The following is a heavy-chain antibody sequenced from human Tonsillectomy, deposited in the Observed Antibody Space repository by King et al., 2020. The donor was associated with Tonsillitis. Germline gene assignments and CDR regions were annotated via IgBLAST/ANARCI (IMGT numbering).Heavy chain of an antibody. D-gene: IGHD3-22*01. V-gene: IGHV3-7*03. Sequence: VQLVESGGGLVQPGGSLRLSCAASGFIFSSYWMSWVRQAPGKGLEWVANIKQDGSEKYYVDPVKGRFTISRDNAKNSLYLQMNSLRVEDTAVYYCARTPYYYDSSGYFFSWYFDLWGHGTLVTVSS. CDR3: ARTPYYYDSSGYFFSWYFDL. J-gene: IGHJ2*01. CDR1: GFIFSSYW. CDR2: IKQDGSEK.